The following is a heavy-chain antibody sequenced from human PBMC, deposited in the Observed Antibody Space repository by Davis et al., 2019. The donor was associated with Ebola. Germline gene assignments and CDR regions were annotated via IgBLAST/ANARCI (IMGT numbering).Heavy chain of an antibody. D-gene: IGHD5-18*01. Sequence: SQTLSLTCAVYGGSFSGYYWSWIRQPPGKGLEWIGEINHSGSTNYNPSLKSRVTISVDTSKNQFSLKLSSVTAADTAVYYCARQRRGYSYGKGYYYYYGMDVWGQGTTVTVSS. CDR2: INHSGST. CDR1: GGSFSGYY. V-gene: IGHV4-34*01. CDR3: ARQRRGYSYGKGYYYYYGMDV. J-gene: IGHJ6*02.